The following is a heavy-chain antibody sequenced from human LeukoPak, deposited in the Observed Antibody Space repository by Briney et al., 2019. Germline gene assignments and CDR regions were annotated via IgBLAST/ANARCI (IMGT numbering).Heavy chain of an antibody. V-gene: IGHV3-23*01. D-gene: IGHD3-22*01. Sequence: PGGSLRLSCAASGFTFSSYAMSWVRQAPGKGLEWVSAVSGSGGSTYYADSVKGRFTISRDNSKNTLYLQMNSLRAEDTAVYYCAKDIVITKGGFYYYYGMDVWGQGTTVTVSS. J-gene: IGHJ6*02. CDR1: GFTFSSYA. CDR3: AKDIVITKGGFYYYYGMDV. CDR2: VSGSGGST.